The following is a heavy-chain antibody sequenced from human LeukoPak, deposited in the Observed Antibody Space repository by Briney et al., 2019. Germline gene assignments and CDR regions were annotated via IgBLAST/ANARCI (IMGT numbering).Heavy chain of an antibody. D-gene: IGHD3-22*01. Sequence: GGSLRLSCAASGFTFSSYAMSWVRQAPGKGLEWVSYISSSGSTIYYADSVKGRFTISRDNAKNTLNLQMNSLRAEDTAVYYCARDLGQYYDTSDNWFDPWGQGTLVTVSS. CDR2: ISSSGSTI. CDR3: ARDLGQYYDTSDNWFDP. CDR1: GFTFSSYA. V-gene: IGHV3-48*04. J-gene: IGHJ5*02.